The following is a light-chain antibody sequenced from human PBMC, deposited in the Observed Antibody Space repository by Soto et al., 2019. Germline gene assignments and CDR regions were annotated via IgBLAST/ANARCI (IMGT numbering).Light chain of an antibody. CDR3: SSFASSNTWV. Sequence: QSALTQPASVSGSPGQSITISCTGTSSDVGSYNLVSWYQQHPGKAPKLMIYEGNKRPSGVSNRFSGSKSANTASLTVSGLQAEDEADYYCSSFASSNTWVFGGGTKLTVL. CDR2: EGN. J-gene: IGLJ3*02. CDR1: SSDVGSYNL. V-gene: IGLV2-14*02.